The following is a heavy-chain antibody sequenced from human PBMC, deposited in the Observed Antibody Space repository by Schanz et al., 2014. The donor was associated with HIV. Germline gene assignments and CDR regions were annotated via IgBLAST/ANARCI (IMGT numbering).Heavy chain of an antibody. Sequence: VQLVESGGGVVQPGRSLRLSCTASGFTFSSSGMHWVRQVPGKGLVWVSRIKSDGSSTSYADSVKGRFTISRDNAKNTLYLQMNSLRAEDTAVYYCASPRESPGYAWGQGTTVTVSS. D-gene: IGHD3-9*01. CDR1: GFTFSSSG. J-gene: IGHJ6*02. CDR3: ASPRESPGYA. V-gene: IGHV3-74*02. CDR2: IKSDGSST.